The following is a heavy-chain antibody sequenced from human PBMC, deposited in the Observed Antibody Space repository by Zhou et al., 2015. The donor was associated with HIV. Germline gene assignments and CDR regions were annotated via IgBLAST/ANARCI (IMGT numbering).Heavy chain of an antibody. CDR2: ISKSGDTI. CDR1: GFSLSAYS. Sequence: EVQVVESGGGLVQPGGSLRLSCAPSGFSLSAYSMNWVRQAAGKGLEWVSYISKSGDTIFYTDSVKGRFTISRDNAKNSLYLQMNSLRVEDTAVYYCVRYRSNYLDYWGQGTLVTVSS. V-gene: IGHV3-48*04. D-gene: IGHD6-19*01. J-gene: IGHJ4*02. CDR3: VRYRSNYLDY.